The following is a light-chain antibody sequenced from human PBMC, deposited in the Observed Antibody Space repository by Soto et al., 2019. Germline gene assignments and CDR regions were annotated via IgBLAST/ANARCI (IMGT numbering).Light chain of an antibody. CDR1: EKINKW. CDR2: DAS. J-gene: IGKJ1*01. CDR3: QQCNSYPWT. Sequence: DIQITQSPSTLSASVGDRVTITCRASEKINKWLAWYQQKPGKVPKLLISDASSLESGVPSRFSGSGSGTEFTLTISSLQPDDFATYYCQQCNSYPWTFGQGTKVDIK. V-gene: IGKV1-5*01.